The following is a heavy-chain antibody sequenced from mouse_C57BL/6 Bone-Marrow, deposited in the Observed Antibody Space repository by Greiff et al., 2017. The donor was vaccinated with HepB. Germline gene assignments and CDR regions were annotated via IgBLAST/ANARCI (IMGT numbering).Heavy chain of an antibody. V-gene: IGHV14-1*01. J-gene: IGHJ3*01. D-gene: IGHD1-1*01. CDR2: IDPEDGDT. Sequence: EVQLQQSGAELVRPGASVKLSCTASGFNIKDYYMHWVKQRPEQGLEWIGRIDPEDGDTEYAPKFQGKATMTADTSSNTADLQLSSLTSEDAAVYYCTLQYYGSSYWFAYWGQGTLVTVSA. CDR3: TLQYYGSSYWFAY. CDR1: GFNIKDYY.